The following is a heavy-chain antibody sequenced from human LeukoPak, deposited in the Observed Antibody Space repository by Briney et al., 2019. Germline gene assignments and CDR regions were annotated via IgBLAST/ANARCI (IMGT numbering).Heavy chain of an antibody. CDR1: GGSFSGYY. D-gene: IGHD6-13*01. Sequence: SETLSLTCAVYGGSFSGYYWSWIRQPPGKGLEWIGSIYYSGSTYYDPSLKSRVTISVDTSKNQFSLKLSSVTAADTAVYYCARQGFRWSPGIDYWGQGTLVTVSS. CDR3: ARQGFRWSPGIDY. CDR2: IYYSGST. V-gene: IGHV4-34*01. J-gene: IGHJ4*02.